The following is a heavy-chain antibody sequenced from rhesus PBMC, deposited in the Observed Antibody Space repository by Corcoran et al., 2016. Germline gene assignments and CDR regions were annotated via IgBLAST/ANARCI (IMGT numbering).Heavy chain of an antibody. CDR1: GGSSSGGYD. CDR3: ARLIPRGIGFNDY. CDR2: IQGSRGYT. D-gene: IGHD6-13*01. Sequence: QVQLQESGPVLVKPSETLSLPCAVSGGSSSGGYDWHWIRQPPRQGLECIGLIQGSRGYTNYNPSLKNRVTISKDTAKNQFSLKLSSVTAADTAVYYCARLIPRGIGFNDYWGQGVLVTVSS. V-gene: IGHV4-76*01. J-gene: IGHJ4*01.